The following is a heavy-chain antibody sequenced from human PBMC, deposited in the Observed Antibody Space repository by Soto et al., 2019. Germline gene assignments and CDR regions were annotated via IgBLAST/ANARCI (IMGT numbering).Heavy chain of an antibody. Sequence: QVQLVQSGAEVKKPGSSVKVSCKASGGTFSSYSISWVRQAPGQGLEWMGRIIPILGIANYAQKLQGRVTITADKSTSTAYMELSGLRSEDTAVYYCAGGAAGIAVAGPSYYFDYWGQGTLVTVSS. CDR1: GGTFSSYS. J-gene: IGHJ4*02. CDR2: IIPILGIA. V-gene: IGHV1-69*02. D-gene: IGHD6-19*01. CDR3: AGGAAGIAVAGPSYYFDY.